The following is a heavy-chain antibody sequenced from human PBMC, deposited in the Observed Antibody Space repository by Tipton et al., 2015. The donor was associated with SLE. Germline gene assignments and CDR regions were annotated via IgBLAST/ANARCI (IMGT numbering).Heavy chain of an antibody. D-gene: IGHD1-20*01. CDR1: GFTFSSFG. V-gene: IGHV3-30*02. CDR3: ARARSLITGTTGGTFDY. J-gene: IGHJ4*02. CDR2: IRYDGSNK. Sequence: SLRLSCAASGFTFSSFGMHWVRQAPGKGLEWVAFIRYDGSNKYYADSVKGRFTISRDNSKNTLYLQMNSLRAEDTAVYYCARARSLITGTTGGTFDYWGQGTLVTVSS.